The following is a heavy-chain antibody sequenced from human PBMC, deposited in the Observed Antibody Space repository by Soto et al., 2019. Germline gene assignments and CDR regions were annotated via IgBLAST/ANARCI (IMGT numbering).Heavy chain of an antibody. V-gene: IGHV3-74*01. CDR2: IDFEGTST. D-gene: IGHD5-12*01. Sequence: GVSLRLSCAASGFTFRNYWMHWVRQVPGKGLVWVARIDFEGTSTAYAESVRGRFTISRDNAKNTLYVQMNSLRVEDTAVYYCAADKRSGSGPYYYSYGLKVWGQGTTVTVSS. CDR3: AADKRSGSGPYYYSYGLKV. CDR1: GFTFRNYW. J-gene: IGHJ6*01.